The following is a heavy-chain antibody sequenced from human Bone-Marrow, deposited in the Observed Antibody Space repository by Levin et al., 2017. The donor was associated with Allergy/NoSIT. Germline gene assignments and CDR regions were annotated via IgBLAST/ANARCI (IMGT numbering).Heavy chain of an antibody. CDR1: GFTFSSYS. J-gene: IGHJ2*01. D-gene: IGHD4-23*01. CDR3: ASGGIKNWYFDL. V-gene: IGHV3-21*01. CDR2: ISSSSSYI. Sequence: GGSLRLSCAASGFTFSSYSMNWVRQAPGKGLEWVSSISSSSSYIYYADSVKGRFTISRDNAKNSLYLQMNSLRAEDTAVYYCASGGIKNWYFDLWGRGTLVTVSS.